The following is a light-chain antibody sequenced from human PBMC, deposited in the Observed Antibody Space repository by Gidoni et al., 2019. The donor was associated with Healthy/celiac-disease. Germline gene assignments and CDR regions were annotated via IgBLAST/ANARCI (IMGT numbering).Light chain of an antibody. CDR2: GAS. CDR1: QSVSSN. Sequence: DIVMTQSPATLSVSPGERATLSCRASQSVSSNVAWYQQKPGQTPRLLIYGASTRATGIPAKFSGSGSGTEFTLTISSLQSEDFAVYYCQQYNNLPRTFGQGTKLEIK. V-gene: IGKV3-15*01. J-gene: IGKJ2*01. CDR3: QQYNNLPRT.